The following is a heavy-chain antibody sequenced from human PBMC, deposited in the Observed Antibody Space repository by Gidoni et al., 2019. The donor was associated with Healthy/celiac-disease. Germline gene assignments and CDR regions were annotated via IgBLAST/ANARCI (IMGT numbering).Heavy chain of an antibody. D-gene: IGHD3-3*01. CDR1: GFTFSSYG. CDR2: ISYDGSNK. J-gene: IGHJ6*03. V-gene: IGHV3-30*18. Sequence: QVQLVESGGGVVQPGRSLRLSCAASGFTFSSYGMHWVRQAPGKGLEWVAVISYDGSNKYYADSVKGRFTISRDNSKNTLYLQMNSLRAEDTAVYYCAKDGSGAAYYYYYYMDVWGKGTTVTVSS. CDR3: AKDGSGAAYYYYYYMDV.